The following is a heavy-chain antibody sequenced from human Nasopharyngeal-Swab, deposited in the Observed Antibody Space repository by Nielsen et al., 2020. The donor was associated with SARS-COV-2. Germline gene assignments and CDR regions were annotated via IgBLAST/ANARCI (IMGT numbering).Heavy chain of an antibody. Sequence: GESLKISCAASGFTFSSYAMHWVSQAPAKGLEWVTVISYDARDKYYADSVKGRFTISRDNSKNTLYLQMNSLRAEDTAVYYCARSGCTSTSCYAGLDYWGQGTLVTVSS. V-gene: IGHV3-30*04. J-gene: IGHJ4*02. CDR2: ISYDARDK. CDR1: GFTFSSYA. CDR3: ARSGCTSTSCYAGLDY. D-gene: IGHD2-2*01.